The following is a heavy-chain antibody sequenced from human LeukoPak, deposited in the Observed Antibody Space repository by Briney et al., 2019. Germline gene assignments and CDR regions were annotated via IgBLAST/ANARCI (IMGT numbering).Heavy chain of an antibody. D-gene: IGHD6-13*01. V-gene: IGHV3-21*04. CDR1: GFTFSSYS. Sequence: GGSLRLSCAASGFTFSSYSMNRVRQAPGKGLEWVSSISSSSSYIYYADSVKGRFTISRDNAKNSLYLQMNSLRAEDTALYYCAKDMYRIAAANGMDVWGQGTTVTVSS. CDR2: ISSSSSYI. CDR3: AKDMYRIAAANGMDV. J-gene: IGHJ6*02.